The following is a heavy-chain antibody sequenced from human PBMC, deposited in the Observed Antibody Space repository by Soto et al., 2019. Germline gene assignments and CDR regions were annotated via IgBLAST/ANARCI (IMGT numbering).Heavy chain of an antibody. CDR1: GYTFTSYG. D-gene: IGHD3-10*01. V-gene: IGHV1-18*01. CDR3: ARDGYYYGSGSYYTNWFDP. Sequence: GASVKVSCKASGYTFTSYGISWVRQAPGQGLEWMGWISAYNGNTNYAQKLQGRVTMTTDTSTSTAYMELRSLRSDDTAVYYCARDGYYYGSGSYYTNWFDPWGQGTLVTVSS. CDR2: ISAYNGNT. J-gene: IGHJ5*02.